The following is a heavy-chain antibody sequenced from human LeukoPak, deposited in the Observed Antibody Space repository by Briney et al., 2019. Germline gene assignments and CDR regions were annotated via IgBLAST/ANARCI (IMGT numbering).Heavy chain of an antibody. CDR1: GFTFSLFA. D-gene: IGHD2-15*01. Sequence: PGGSLRLSCAASGFTFSLFAMHWVRQSPGKGLEWVAFIRYDGSNKYYADSVKDRFTISRDNSKNTLYLQMNSLRAEDTAVYYCAKDRWVVLDYWGQGTLVTVSS. CDR2: IRYDGSNK. J-gene: IGHJ4*02. CDR3: AKDRWVVLDY. V-gene: IGHV3-30*02.